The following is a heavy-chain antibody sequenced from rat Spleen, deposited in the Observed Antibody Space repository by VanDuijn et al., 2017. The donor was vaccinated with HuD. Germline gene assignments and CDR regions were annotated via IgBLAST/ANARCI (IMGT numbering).Heavy chain of an antibody. CDR2: ITNTGDT. CDR1: GFTFNNYW. V-gene: IGHV5-31*01. D-gene: IGHD1-9*01. CDR3: TREGHTMDRATYWFAY. J-gene: IGHJ3*01. Sequence: EVQLVESDGGLVQPGRSLKLSCVASGFTFNNYWMTWIRQAPGKGLEWVASITNTGDTFYPDSVKGRFSISRDDAKSTIYLYMNSLQTEDTAIYFCTREGHTMDRATYWFAYWGQGTLVTVSS.